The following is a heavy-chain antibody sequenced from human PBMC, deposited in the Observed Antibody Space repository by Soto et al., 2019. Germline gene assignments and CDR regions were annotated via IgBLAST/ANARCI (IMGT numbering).Heavy chain of an antibody. CDR2: IYYSGST. CDR1: GGSISSYY. J-gene: IGHJ6*03. D-gene: IGHD3-16*01. CDR3: ARDLGWQGVKLYYYMDV. V-gene: IGHV4-59*01. Sequence: QVQLQESGPGLVKPSETLSLTCTVSGGSISSYYWSWIRQPPGKGLEWIGYIYYSGSTNYNPSLKSRVTISVDTSKNQFSLKLSSVTAADTAVYYCARDLGWQGVKLYYYMDVWGKGTTVTVSS.